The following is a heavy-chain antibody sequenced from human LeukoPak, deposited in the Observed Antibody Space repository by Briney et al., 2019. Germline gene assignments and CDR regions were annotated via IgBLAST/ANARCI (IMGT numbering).Heavy chain of an antibody. CDR2: ISYDGSNK. CDR1: GFTFSSYA. Sequence: GGFLRLSCAASGFTFSSYAMHWVRQAPGKGLEWVAVISYDGSNKYYADSVKGRFTISRDNSKNTLYLQMNSLRAEDTAVYYCAIISGYDSPGYFDYWGQGTLVTVSS. D-gene: IGHD5-12*01. J-gene: IGHJ4*02. V-gene: IGHV3-30*04. CDR3: AIISGYDSPGYFDY.